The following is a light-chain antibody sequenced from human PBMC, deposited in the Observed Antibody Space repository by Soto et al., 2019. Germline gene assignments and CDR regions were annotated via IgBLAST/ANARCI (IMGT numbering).Light chain of an antibody. J-gene: IGKJ3*01. CDR2: GAS. Sequence: EIVLTQSPGTLSLSPGQRATLSCRASQSVSSSYLAWYQQKPGQAPRLLIYGASSMTTGIPDRFSGSGSRTDFTLTISRLEPEDFAVYYCQQYGSSPFTFGPGTKVDIK. CDR1: QSVSSSY. CDR3: QQYGSSPFT. V-gene: IGKV3-20*01.